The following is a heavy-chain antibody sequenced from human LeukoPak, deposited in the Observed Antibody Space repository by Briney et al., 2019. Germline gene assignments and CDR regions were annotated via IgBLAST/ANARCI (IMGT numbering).Heavy chain of an antibody. V-gene: IGHV4-59*08. CDR1: GGSISSYY. J-gene: IGHJ4*02. Sequence: SETLSLTCTVSGGSISSYYWSWIRQPPGKGLEWIGYIYYSGSTNYNPSLKSRVTISVDTSKNQFSLKLNSVTAADTAVYYCARRSPRGALDYWAREPWSPSPQ. D-gene: IGHD1-26*01. CDR2: IYYSGST. CDR3: ARRSPRGALDY.